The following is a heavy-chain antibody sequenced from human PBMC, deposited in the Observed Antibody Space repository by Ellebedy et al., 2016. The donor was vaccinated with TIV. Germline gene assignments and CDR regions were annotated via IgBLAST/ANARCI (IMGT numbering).Heavy chain of an antibody. CDR2: IYQSGNT. D-gene: IGHD5-24*01. CDR1: GYSISSGYS. J-gene: IGHJ3*01. Sequence: SETLSLTCTVSGYSISSGYSWGWIRQPPGKGLEWIGSIYQSGNTYYNPSLQSRVTISVDTSKNQFSLKLTSVSAADTAVYYCASFLEMAMFDAFDVWGQGTMVTVSS. V-gene: IGHV4-38-2*02. CDR3: ASFLEMAMFDAFDV.